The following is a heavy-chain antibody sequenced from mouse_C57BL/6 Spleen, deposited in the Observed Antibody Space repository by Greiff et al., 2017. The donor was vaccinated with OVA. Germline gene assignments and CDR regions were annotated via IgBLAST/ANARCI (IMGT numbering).Heavy chain of an antibody. CDR3: AKTKTGTGWYYFDY. D-gene: IGHD4-1*01. CDR2: INPYNGGT. CDR1: GYTFTDYY. Sequence: VQLQQSGPVLVKPGASVKMSCKASGYTFTDYYMNWVKQSHGKSLEWIGVINPYNGGTSYNQKFKGKATLTVDKSSSTAYMELNSLTSEDSAVYYCAKTKTGTGWYYFDYWGQGTTLTVSS. V-gene: IGHV1-19*01. J-gene: IGHJ2*01.